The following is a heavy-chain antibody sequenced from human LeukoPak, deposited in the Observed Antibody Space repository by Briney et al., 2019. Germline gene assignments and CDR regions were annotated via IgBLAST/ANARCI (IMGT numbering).Heavy chain of an antibody. V-gene: IGHV3-30*02. J-gene: IGHJ4*02. D-gene: IGHD1-26*01. CDR3: AKDVTSGSYYADFDY. Sequence: GGSLRLSCAASGFTFSSYGMHWVRQAPGKGLEWVAFIRYDGSNKYYADSVKGRFTISRDNSKNTLCLQMNSLRAEDTAVYYCAKDVTSGSYYADFDYWGQGTLVTVSS. CDR1: GFTFSSYG. CDR2: IRYDGSNK.